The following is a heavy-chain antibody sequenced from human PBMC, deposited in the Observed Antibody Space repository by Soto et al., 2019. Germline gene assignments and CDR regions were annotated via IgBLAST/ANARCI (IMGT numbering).Heavy chain of an antibody. V-gene: IGHV3-23*01. D-gene: IGHD4-4*01. Sequence: GGSLRLSCAASGFTFSTYPMNWVRQAPGKGLEWVSGISGSGISTYYADSVKGRFTISRDNSKNTVFLQMNSLRAEDTAVYYCAKPPVITASYYYYDMDVWGQGTPVTVSS. CDR3: AKPPVITASYYYYDMDV. CDR2: ISGSGIST. CDR1: GFTFSTYP. J-gene: IGHJ6*02.